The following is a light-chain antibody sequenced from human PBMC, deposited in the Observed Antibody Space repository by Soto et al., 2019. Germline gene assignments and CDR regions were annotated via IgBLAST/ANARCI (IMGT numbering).Light chain of an antibody. CDR3: SSYTGSTNYV. CDR1: SSDVGIYNY. V-gene: IGLV2-14*01. CDR2: QVT. J-gene: IGLJ1*01. Sequence: QSALTQPASVSGSPGQSITISCTGTSSDVGIYNYVSWYQQHPGEAPKLMIYQVTNRPSGVSNRFSGSKSGNTASLTISGLQAEDEADYYCSSYTGSTNYVFGTGTKGTVL.